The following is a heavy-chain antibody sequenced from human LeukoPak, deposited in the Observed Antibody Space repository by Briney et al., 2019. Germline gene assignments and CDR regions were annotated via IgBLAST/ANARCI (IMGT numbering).Heavy chain of an antibody. V-gene: IGHV4-61*02. CDR1: GGSISSSTYY. J-gene: IGHJ5*02. Sequence: PSQTLSLTCTVSGGSISSSTYYWSWIRQPAGKGLEWIGRIYSSGSTNYNPSLKSRVTISVDTSKNQFSLKLSSVTAADTAVYYCARVAPTYYYGSGVFDPWGQGTLVTVSS. CDR3: ARVAPTYYYGSGVFDP. D-gene: IGHD3-10*01. CDR2: IYSSGST.